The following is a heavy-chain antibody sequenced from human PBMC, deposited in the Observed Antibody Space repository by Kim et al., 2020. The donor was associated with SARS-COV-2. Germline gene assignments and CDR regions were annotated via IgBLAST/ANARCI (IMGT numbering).Heavy chain of an antibody. J-gene: IGHJ5*02. CDR2: IYSGGST. D-gene: IGHD6-13*01. Sequence: GGSLRLSCAASGFTVSSNYMSWVRQAPGKGLEWVSVIYSGGSTYYADSVKGRFTISRDNSKNTLYLQMNSLRAEDTAVYYCARGSSSWYGLKLGNWFDPWGQGTLVTVSS. V-gene: IGHV3-66*01. CDR1: GFTVSSNY. CDR3: ARGSSSWYGLKLGNWFDP.